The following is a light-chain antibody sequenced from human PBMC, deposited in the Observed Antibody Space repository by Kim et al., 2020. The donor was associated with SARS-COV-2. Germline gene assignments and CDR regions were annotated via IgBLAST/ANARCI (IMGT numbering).Light chain of an antibody. CDR3: QAWDSSTAV. CDR2: KDS. J-gene: IGLJ3*02. Sequence: SVSPGQTASITCSGDKLGDKYACWYQQKPGQSPVLVIYKDSKRPSGIPELFSGSNSGNTATLTISGTQAMDEADYYCQAWDSSTAVFGGGTQLTVL. V-gene: IGLV3-1*01. CDR1: KLGDKY.